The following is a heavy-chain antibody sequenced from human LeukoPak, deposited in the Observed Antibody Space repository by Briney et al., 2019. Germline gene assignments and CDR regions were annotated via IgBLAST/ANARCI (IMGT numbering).Heavy chain of an antibody. J-gene: IGHJ4*02. CDR1: GGSTSSSSYY. Sequence: SETLSLTCTVSGGSTSSSSYYWGWIRQPPGKGLEWIGSIYYSGSTYYNPSLKSRVTISVDTPKNQFSLKLSSVTAADTAVYYCARRPEIYGSGSYFDYWGQGTLVTVSS. CDR3: ARRPEIYGSGSYFDY. V-gene: IGHV4-39*01. CDR2: IYYSGST. D-gene: IGHD3-10*01.